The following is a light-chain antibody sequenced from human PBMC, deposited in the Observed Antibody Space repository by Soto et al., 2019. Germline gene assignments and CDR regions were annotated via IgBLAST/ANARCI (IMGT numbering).Light chain of an antibody. CDR3: LQYYNFSWT. Sequence: IQMTQSPSSVSASVGDRITITCRASQDIRNDLAWYQQRPGQAPHLLIFAAFNLQSGVPSRFSGGGSGTHFTLTISGLQPDDFANYYCLQYYNFSWTFGQGTKVDI. V-gene: IGKV1-6*01. CDR1: QDIRND. CDR2: AAF. J-gene: IGKJ1*01.